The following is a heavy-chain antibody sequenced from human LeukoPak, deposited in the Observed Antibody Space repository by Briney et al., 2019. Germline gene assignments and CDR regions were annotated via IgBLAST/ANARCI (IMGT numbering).Heavy chain of an antibody. V-gene: IGHV1-8*01. J-gene: IGHJ4*02. CDR3: ARANDGYNSD. CDR1: GYTFTSYD. D-gene: IGHD5-24*01. Sequence: ASVRVSCKASGYTFTSYDVNWVRQSTGQGLEWMGWMDPNSGNTGYAQKFQGRVTMTRNTSIRTAYMELSSLRSEDTAVYYCARANDGYNSDWGQGTLVTVSS. CDR2: MDPNSGNT.